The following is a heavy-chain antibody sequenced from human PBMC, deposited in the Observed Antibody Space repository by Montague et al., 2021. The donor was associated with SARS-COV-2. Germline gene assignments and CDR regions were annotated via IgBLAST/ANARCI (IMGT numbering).Heavy chain of an antibody. D-gene: IGHD2-8*02. V-gene: IGHV4-59*01. Sequence: SETLSLTCAVYGDSISRYYWSWIRQPPGKSLEWIGYINHSGSTNYNPSLKGRVTISVDTSKNQFSLKLSSVTAADTAVYYCARGGRWGIVLVVYDQCYGLDGWGQGTTVTVSS. CDR3: ARGGRWGIVLVVYDQCYGLDG. CDR1: GDSISRYY. CDR2: INHSGST. J-gene: IGHJ6*02.